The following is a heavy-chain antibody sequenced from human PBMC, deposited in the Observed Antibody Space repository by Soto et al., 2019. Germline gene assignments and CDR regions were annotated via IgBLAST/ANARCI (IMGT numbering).Heavy chain of an antibody. J-gene: IGHJ5*02. CDR3: ARHHGPTTSENWFDP. CDR2: ISTYSGDT. D-gene: IGHD5-12*01. V-gene: IGHV1-18*01. CDR1: GYTFFTYD. Sequence: QVHLVQSGVEVKTPGASVKVTCQASGYTFFTYDISWVRQAPGQGLEWMGWISTYSGDTNYAQKFQGRVTMTTVTSTTTAYLELRRLRSDDTAVYYCARHHGPTTSENWFDPWGQGTLVTVSS.